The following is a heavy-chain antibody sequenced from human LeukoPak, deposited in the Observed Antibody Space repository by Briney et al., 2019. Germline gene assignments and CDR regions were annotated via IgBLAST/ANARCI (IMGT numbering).Heavy chain of an antibody. CDR1: GGSFSGYY. CDR2: INHSGST. V-gene: IGHV4-34*01. D-gene: IGHD3-22*01. Sequence: PSETLSLTCAVYGGSFSGYYWSWIRQPPGKGLEWIGEINHSGSTNYNPSLKSRVTISVDTSKNQFSLKLSSVTAADTAVYYCARIVVADDAFDIWGQGTMVTVSS. CDR3: ARIVVADDAFDI. J-gene: IGHJ3*02.